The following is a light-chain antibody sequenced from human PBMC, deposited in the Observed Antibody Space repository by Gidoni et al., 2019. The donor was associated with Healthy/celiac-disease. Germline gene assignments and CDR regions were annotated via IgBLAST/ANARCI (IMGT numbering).Light chain of an antibody. CDR3: GTWDSSLSAV. CDR2: DNN. J-gene: IGLJ2*01. CDR1: RSNIGNNY. V-gene: IGLV1-51*01. Sequence: QSVLTQPPSVSAATGQKVTISCSGSRSNIGNNYVSWYQQLPGTAPTLLIYDNNNRPSGIPYRFAGSKSGTSATLVITGLQTGDEADYYCGTWDSSLSAVFGGGTKLTVL.